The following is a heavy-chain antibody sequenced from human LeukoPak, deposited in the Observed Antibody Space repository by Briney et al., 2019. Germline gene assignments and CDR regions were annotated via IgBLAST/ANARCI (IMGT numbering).Heavy chain of an antibody. CDR1: GDSISSYH. D-gene: IGHD3-16*01. CDR2: ISYSGST. Sequence: SEALSLTCTVSGDSISSYHWSWIRQSPGKGLEWIGYISYSGSTNYNPSLKSRVTISVDTSKNQFSLQLSSVTAADTAVYYCARVGRGDHTWGSYYFDHWGQGTLVTVSS. V-gene: IGHV4-59*01. J-gene: IGHJ4*02. CDR3: ARVGRGDHTWGSYYFDH.